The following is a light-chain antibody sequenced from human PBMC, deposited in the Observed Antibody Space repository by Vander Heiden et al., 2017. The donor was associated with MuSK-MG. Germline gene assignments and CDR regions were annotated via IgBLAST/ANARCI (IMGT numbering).Light chain of an antibody. V-gene: IGKV1-17*01. CDR3: LQHNSYPLT. CDR2: AAS. J-gene: IGKJ4*01. CDR1: QGIRND. Sequence: DLQMTQSPSSLSASVGDRVTITCRASQGIRNDVGLYQQKPGKAPKRLIYAASSLQSGVPSRCSGSGSGTEFTLTISSLQPEDFATYYWLQHNSYPLTFGGGTKVEIK.